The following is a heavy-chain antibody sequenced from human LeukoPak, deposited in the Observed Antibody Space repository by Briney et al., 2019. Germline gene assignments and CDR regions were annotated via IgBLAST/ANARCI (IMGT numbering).Heavy chain of an antibody. J-gene: IGHJ5*02. CDR1: GGSISSYY. CDR2: IYYSGST. D-gene: IGHD3-10*01. CDR3: ARDGAENWFDP. Sequence: PSETLSLTCTVSGGSISSYYWSWIRQPLGKGLEWIGYIYYSGSTNYNPSLKSRVTISVDTSKNQFSLKLSSVTAADTAVYYCARDGAENWFDPWGQGTLVTVSS. V-gene: IGHV4-59*01.